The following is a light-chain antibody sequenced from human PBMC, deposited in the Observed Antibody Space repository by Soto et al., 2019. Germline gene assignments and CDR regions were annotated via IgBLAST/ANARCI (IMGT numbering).Light chain of an antibody. V-gene: IGKV1-27*01. CDR3: QSYNTARPT. J-gene: IGKJ5*01. CDR2: AAS. Sequence: DIQVTLSPASLSTFMLHIVAITCRASQAISNSLAWYQQKPGKPPQLLIYAASTLQSGVPSRFSGSGSGTDFTLTISGLQPEDLATYYCQSYNTARPTFGHGTRLEIK. CDR1: QAISNS.